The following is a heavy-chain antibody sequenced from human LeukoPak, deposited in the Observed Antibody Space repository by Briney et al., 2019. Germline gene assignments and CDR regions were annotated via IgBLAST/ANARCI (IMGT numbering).Heavy chain of an antibody. CDR3: ARQLGYCSAGTCYFDS. J-gene: IGHJ4*02. CDR1: GFTFNSYA. V-gene: IGHV3-23*05. CDR2: IASGRSP. Sequence: GGSLRLSCAASGFTFNSYAMAWVRQAPGKGLEWVSSIASGRSPSYADSLEGRLTMSSDNAKNTLYLQMDNLRAEDTVIYYCARQLGYCSAGTCYFDSWGQGTQVAVSS. D-gene: IGHD2-15*01.